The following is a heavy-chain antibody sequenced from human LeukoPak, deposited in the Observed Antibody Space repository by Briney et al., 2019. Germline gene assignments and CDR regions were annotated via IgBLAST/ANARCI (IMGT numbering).Heavy chain of an antibody. CDR1: GFTFSSYA. Sequence: PGGSLRLSCAASGFTFSSYAMSWVRQAPGKGLEWVTAISGSGGSTYYADPVKGRFTISRDNSKNTLYLQMNSLRAEDTAVYYCAKKSLAVAGPSHFDYWGQGTLVTVSS. CDR3: AKKSLAVAGPSHFDY. J-gene: IGHJ4*02. D-gene: IGHD6-19*01. CDR2: ISGSGGST. V-gene: IGHV3-23*01.